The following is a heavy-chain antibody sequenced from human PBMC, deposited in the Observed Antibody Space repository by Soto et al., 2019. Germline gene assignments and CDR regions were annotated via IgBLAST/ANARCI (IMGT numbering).Heavy chain of an antibody. Sequence: ASVKVSCKASGVTFSNYAISWVRQAPGQGLEWMGGIIPIFATANYAQKFQGRVTITADESTSTAYMELSSLRSEDTAVYYCARGWGLDSSDYYYAYWGQGTLVTVSS. CDR3: ARGWGLDSSDYYYAY. CDR1: GVTFSNYA. D-gene: IGHD3-22*01. CDR2: IIPIFATA. J-gene: IGHJ4*02. V-gene: IGHV1-69*13.